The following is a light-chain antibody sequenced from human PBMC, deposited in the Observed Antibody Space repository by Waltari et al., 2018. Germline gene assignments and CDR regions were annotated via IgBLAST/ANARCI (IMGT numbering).Light chain of an antibody. V-gene: IGLV1-44*01. Sequence: QSTLTQPSSASGNPGQRVTISCSGSRSNIGSNTVNWYQQLPGTAPKLLIYDTDQRPSGVSDRFSGSKSGTSASLAFSGLQSEDEAHYYCAAWDDSLNGYVFGSGTEVTVL. CDR3: AAWDDSLNGYV. CDR2: DTD. CDR1: RSNIGSNT. J-gene: IGLJ1*01.